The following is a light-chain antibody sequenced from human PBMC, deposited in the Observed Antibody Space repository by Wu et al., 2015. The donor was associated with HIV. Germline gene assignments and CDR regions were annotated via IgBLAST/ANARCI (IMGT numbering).Light chain of an antibody. Sequence: EIVLTQSPGTLSLSPGERATLSCRASQSVSRSYLVWYQQKPGQAPRLLIYGASSRATGIPDRFSGSGSGTDFSLTISRLEPEDVAVYYCQQYGSSPLWTFGQGTKVEIK. V-gene: IGKV3-20*01. CDR2: GAS. CDR1: QSVSRSY. CDR3: QQYGSSPLWT. J-gene: IGKJ1*01.